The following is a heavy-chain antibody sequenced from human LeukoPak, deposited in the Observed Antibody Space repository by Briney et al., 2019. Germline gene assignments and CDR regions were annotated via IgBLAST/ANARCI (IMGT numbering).Heavy chain of an antibody. CDR2: MNPNSGNT. J-gene: IGHJ6*03. Sequence: ASVKVSCKASRYTFTSYDINWVRQATGQGLEWMGWMNPNSGNTGYAQKFQGRVTMTRNTSISTAYMELSSLRSEDTAVYYCARGKRYCSSTSCYDDYYYYYYMDVWGKGTTVTISS. D-gene: IGHD2-2*01. CDR3: ARGKRYCSSTSCYDDYYYYYYMDV. CDR1: RYTFTSYD. V-gene: IGHV1-8*01.